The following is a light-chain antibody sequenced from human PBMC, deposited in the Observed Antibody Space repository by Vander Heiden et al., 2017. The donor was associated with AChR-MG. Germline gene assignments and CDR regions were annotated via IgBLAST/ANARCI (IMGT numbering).Light chain of an antibody. CDR2: DTS. CDR3: QQYASVPLT. CDR1: QDISIS. V-gene: IGKV1-33*01. Sequence: DIQLTQSPASLSASVGERVTISCQASQDISISLNWYQQKPGTAPKLLIYDTSKLETGVPSKFSGGRSGAHFTFTISSLQPEDAAIYFCQQYASVPLTFGQGTRLDLK. J-gene: IGKJ5*01.